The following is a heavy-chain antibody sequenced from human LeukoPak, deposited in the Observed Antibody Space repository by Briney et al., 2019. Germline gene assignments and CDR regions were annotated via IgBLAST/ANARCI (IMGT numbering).Heavy chain of an antibody. Sequence: GGSLRLSCAASGFTFDDYGMSWVRQAPGKGLEWVSGINWNGGSTGYADSVKGRFAISKDNAKNTVYLQMNNLRAEDTAVYYCVSFYEIYWGRGTLVTVSS. D-gene: IGHD2/OR15-2a*01. V-gene: IGHV3-20*04. CDR1: GFTFDDYG. CDR2: INWNGGST. J-gene: IGHJ4*02. CDR3: VSFYEIY.